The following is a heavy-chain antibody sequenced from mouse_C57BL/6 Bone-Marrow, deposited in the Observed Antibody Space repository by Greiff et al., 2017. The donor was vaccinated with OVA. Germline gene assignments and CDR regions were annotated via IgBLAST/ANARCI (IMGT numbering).Heavy chain of an antibody. V-gene: IGHV5-16*01. Sequence: EVQLVESEGGLVQPGSSMKLSCTASGFTFSDYYMAWVRQVPEKGLEWVANINYDGSSTYYLDSLKSRFIISRDNAKNILYLQMSSLKSEDTATYYCARDRNGSSSYWYFDVWGTGTTVTVSS. CDR1: GFTFSDYY. CDR3: ARDRNGSSSYWYFDV. J-gene: IGHJ1*03. D-gene: IGHD1-1*01. CDR2: INYDGSST.